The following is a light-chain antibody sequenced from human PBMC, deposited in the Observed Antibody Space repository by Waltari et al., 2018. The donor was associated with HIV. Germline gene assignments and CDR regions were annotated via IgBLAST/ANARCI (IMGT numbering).Light chain of an antibody. V-gene: IGKV1-5*03. CDR1: QSISNW. J-gene: IGKJ1*01. CDR3: QHYNGYSQT. CDR2: KGS. Sequence: DIQMTQSPSTLSASVGDRVSITCRSSQSISNWLDWYQQKPGKAPKLLIYKGSSLESGVPSSFSGSGSGTEFTLTISSLQADDFATYYCQHYNGYSQTFGQGTKVEIK.